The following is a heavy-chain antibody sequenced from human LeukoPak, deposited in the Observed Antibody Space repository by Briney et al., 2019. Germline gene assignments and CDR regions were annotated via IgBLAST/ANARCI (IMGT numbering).Heavy chain of an antibody. J-gene: IGHJ4*02. CDR1: GYSFTSYW. V-gene: IGHV5-51*01. CDR3: ARTMGTSTSSTLDY. CDR2: IYPGDSDT. Sequence: GESLEISCKGSGYSFTSYWIGWVRQMPGKGQEWMGIIYPGDSDTRYSPSFQGQVTISADKSITTAYVQWSSLKASDTAIYYCARTMGTSTSSTLDYWGQGTLVTVSS. D-gene: IGHD2-2*01.